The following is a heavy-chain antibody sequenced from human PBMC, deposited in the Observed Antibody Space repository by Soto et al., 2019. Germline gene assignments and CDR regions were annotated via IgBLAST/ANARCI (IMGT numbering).Heavy chain of an antibody. Sequence: PGESLRLSCAASGFTFSSYAMSWVRQAPGKGLEWVSAISGSGGSTYYADSVKGRFTISRDNSKNTLYLQMNSLRAEDTAVYYCAKGPLAVAGRGYYFDYWGQGTLVSVSS. CDR1: GFTFSSYA. CDR3: AKGPLAVAGRGYYFDY. J-gene: IGHJ4*02. D-gene: IGHD6-19*01. V-gene: IGHV3-23*01. CDR2: ISGSGGST.